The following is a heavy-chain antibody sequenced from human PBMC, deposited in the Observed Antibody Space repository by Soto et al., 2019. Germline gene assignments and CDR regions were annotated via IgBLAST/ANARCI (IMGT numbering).Heavy chain of an antibody. J-gene: IGHJ5*02. CDR1: GDSVSSNSAA. D-gene: IGHD6-13*01. Sequence: SETLSLTCALSGDSVSSNSAAWNWIRQSPSRGLEWLGRTYYRSKWYNDYAVSVKSRITINPDTSKNQFSLQLNSVTPEDTAVYYCARSIAAAVKFDPWGQGTLVTVSS. CDR3: ARSIAAAVKFDP. V-gene: IGHV6-1*01. CDR2: TYYRSKWYN.